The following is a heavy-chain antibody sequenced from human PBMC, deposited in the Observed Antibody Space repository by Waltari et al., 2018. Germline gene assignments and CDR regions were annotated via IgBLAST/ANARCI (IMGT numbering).Heavy chain of an antibody. CDR1: GGTFSSYA. CDR3: ARDGAVAGSSNWFDP. D-gene: IGHD6-19*01. J-gene: IGHJ5*02. Sequence: QVQLVQSGAEVKKPGSSVTVSCKASGGTFSSYAISWVRQAPGQGLEWMGGIIPILGIANYAQKFQGRVTITADKSTSTAYMELSSLRSEDTAVYYCARDGAVAGSSNWFDPWGQGTLVTVSS. V-gene: IGHV1-69*10. CDR2: IIPILGIA.